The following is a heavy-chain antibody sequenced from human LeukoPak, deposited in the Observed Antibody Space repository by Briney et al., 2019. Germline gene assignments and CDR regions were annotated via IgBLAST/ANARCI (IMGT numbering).Heavy chain of an antibody. CDR1: VGSISSYY. CDR3: AREKRSGGFPFDY. Sequence: SETLSLTCTVSVGSISSYYWSWIRQPPGKGLEWIGYIYYSGSTNYNPSLKSRVTISVDTSKNQFSLKLSSVTAADTAVYYCAREKRSGGFPFDYWGQGTLVTVSS. CDR2: IYYSGST. V-gene: IGHV4-59*12. D-gene: IGHD6-25*01. J-gene: IGHJ4*02.